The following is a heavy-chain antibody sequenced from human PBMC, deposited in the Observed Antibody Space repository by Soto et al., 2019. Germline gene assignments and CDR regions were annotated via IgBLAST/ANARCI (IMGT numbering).Heavy chain of an antibody. Sequence: GGSLRLSCAASGFTVRSNYMSWVRQAPGKGLEWVSVIYSGGSTYYADSLKGRFTISRDNSKNTLYLQMNSLRAEDTAVYYCAIDPGHDFWSGYYDYWGQGTLVTVSS. V-gene: IGHV3-53*01. CDR2: IYSGGST. CDR1: GFTVRSNY. J-gene: IGHJ4*02. CDR3: AIDPGHDFWSGYYDY. D-gene: IGHD3-3*01.